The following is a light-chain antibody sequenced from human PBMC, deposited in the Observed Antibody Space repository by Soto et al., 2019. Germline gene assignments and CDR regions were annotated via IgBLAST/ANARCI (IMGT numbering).Light chain of an antibody. CDR1: QSINRN. J-gene: IGKJ5*01. V-gene: IGKV1-39*01. CDR2: AAS. Sequence: DIQMTQYPSSLSASVGDRVTITCRASQSINRNLYWYQHKPGKAPKLLIYAASSLQNGVPSRFRGGGSGTEFTLSINSLQPEDFGTYYCQQSFTTASITFGQGTRLEIK. CDR3: QQSFTTASIT.